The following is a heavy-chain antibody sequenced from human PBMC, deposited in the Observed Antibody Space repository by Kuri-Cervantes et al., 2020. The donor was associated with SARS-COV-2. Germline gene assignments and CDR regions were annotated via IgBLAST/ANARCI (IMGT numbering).Heavy chain of an antibody. Sequence: ASVKVSCKASGYTFTGYYMHWVRQAPGQGLEWMGWINPNSGGTIYAQKFQGRVTMTEDTSTDTAYMKLSSLRSEDTAVYYCATSFILELVLLDYWGQGTLVTVSS. CDR2: INPNSGGT. CDR1: GYTFTGYY. J-gene: IGHJ4*02. CDR3: ATSFILELVLLDY. V-gene: IGHV1-2*02. D-gene: IGHD1-7*01.